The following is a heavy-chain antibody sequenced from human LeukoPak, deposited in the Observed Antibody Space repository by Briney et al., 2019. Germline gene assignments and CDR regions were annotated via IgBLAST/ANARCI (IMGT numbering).Heavy chain of an antibody. Sequence: GGSMRLSCAASGFTFSEHYIDWVHHPPGKGLEWIARTRNKVNSYTTAYAASVTGRFTVSRDDSSNSVYLQMNSLKIEDTAVYYCARSMYGEGRRIIDFDYWGQGSLLTVSS. CDR1: GFTFSEHY. CDR3: ARSMYGEGRRIIDFDY. CDR2: TRNKVNSYTT. D-gene: IGHD4/OR15-4a*01. J-gene: IGHJ4*02. V-gene: IGHV3-72*01.